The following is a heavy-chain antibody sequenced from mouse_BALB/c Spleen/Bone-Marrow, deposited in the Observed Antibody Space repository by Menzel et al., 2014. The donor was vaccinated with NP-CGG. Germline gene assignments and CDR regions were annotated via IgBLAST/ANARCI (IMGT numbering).Heavy chain of an antibody. CDR2: INPYNGGS. J-gene: IGHJ4*01. CDR3: ARGSMVTRCYAMDY. CDR1: GYSFTGYT. D-gene: IGHD2-10*02. V-gene: IGHV1-31*01. Sequence: EVKLVESGPELVKPGTSMKISCKASGYSFTGYTMNWVKQTLGKNLEWIGLINPYNGGSSYNQKFKGKATLTVDKSSSTAYMELLSLTSEDSAVYYCARGSMVTRCYAMDYWGQGTSVTVSS.